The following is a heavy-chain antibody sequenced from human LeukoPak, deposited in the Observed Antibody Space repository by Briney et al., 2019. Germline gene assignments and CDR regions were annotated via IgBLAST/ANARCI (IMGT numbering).Heavy chain of an antibody. J-gene: IGHJ4*02. D-gene: IGHD1-26*01. V-gene: IGHV3-11*04. CDR3: ARDMGGSEPGY. Sequence: PGGSLRLSCAASGFTLTDNYMSWIRQAPGKGLEWVAYINNVGNIIYYADSVKGRFTISRDNAKQSLYLQMNSLRAEDTAVYYCARDMGGSEPGYWGQGTLVTVSS. CDR2: INNVGNII. CDR1: GFTLTDNY.